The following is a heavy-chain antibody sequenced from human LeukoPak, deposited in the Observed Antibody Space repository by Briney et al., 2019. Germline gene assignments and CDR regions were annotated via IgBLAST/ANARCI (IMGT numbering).Heavy chain of an antibody. D-gene: IGHD5-24*01. Sequence: PSETLSLTCTVSGGSISSYYWSWIRQPPGKGLEWIGEINHSGGTNYNPSLKSRVTISVDTSKNQFSLKLSSVTAADTAVYYCASRSVEMATMPRGRWFDPWGQGTLVTVSS. CDR3: ASRSVEMATMPRGRWFDP. V-gene: IGHV4-34*01. CDR1: GGSISSYY. CDR2: INHSGGT. J-gene: IGHJ5*02.